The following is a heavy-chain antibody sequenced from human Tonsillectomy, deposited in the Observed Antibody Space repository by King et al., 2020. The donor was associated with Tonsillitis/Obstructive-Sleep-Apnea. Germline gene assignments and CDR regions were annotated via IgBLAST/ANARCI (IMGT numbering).Heavy chain of an antibody. V-gene: IGHV3-20*04. J-gene: IGHJ6*03. D-gene: IGHD2-15*01. CDR1: GFTFDDYG. Sequence: QLVQSGGGVVRPGGSLRLSCAASGFTFDDYGMSWVRQAPGKGLEWVSGINWNGGSTGYADSVKGRVTISRDNAKNSLYLQMNSLRAEDTALYYCARRECDGVYCSGGNCYYMDVWGKGTTVTVSS. CDR2: INWNGGST. CDR3: ARRECDGVYCSGGNCYYMDV.